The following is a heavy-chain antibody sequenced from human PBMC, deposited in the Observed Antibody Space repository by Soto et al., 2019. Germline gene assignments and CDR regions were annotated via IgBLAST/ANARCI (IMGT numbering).Heavy chain of an antibody. CDR1: GGSVSSGNW. D-gene: IGHD3-9*01. CDR3: ARVERGRYFDWLYGYFDY. CDR2: IYHSGST. J-gene: IGHJ4*02. Sequence: SETLSLTCTVSGGSVSSGNWWSWVRQPPGKGLEWIGEIYHSGSTNYNPSLKSRVTISVDKSKNQFSLKLSSVTAADTAVYYCARVERGRYFDWLYGYFDYWGQGTLVTVSS. V-gene: IGHV4-4*02.